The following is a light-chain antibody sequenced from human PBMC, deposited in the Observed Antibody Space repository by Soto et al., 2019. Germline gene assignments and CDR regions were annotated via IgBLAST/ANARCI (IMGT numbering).Light chain of an antibody. CDR1: QPINDY. Sequence: DIHMTQSPSSLSASVGDRVAITCRASQPINDYLNWYRQAPGKAPTLLIYSASSLRSGVPSRFSGRGYGTNFTLIISSLQHEDFAAYYCQQTYSTTPETFGQGTKVDI. CDR3: QQTYSTTPET. CDR2: SAS. J-gene: IGKJ1*01. V-gene: IGKV1-39*01.